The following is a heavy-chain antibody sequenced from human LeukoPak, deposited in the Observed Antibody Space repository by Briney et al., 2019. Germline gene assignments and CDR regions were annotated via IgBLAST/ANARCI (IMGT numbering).Heavy chain of an antibody. CDR2: IWYDGSNK. Sequence: GGSLRLSCAASGLTFSSYGMHWVRQAPGKGLEWVAVIWYDGSNKYYADSVKGRFTISRDNSKTTLYLQMNSLRAEDTAVYYCARGVTYYYGSGGNWFDPWGQGTLVTVSS. D-gene: IGHD3-10*01. J-gene: IGHJ5*02. CDR1: GLTFSSYG. V-gene: IGHV3-33*01. CDR3: ARGVTYYYGSGGNWFDP.